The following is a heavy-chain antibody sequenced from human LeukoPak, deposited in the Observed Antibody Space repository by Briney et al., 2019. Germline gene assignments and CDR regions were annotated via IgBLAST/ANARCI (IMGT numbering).Heavy chain of an antibody. V-gene: IGHV1-69*04. Sequence: SVKVSCKASGGTFSSYTISWVRQAPGQGLEWMGRIIPILGIANYAQKFQGRVTITADKSTSTAYMELSSLRSEDTAVYYCARDCSGGSCYGYWGQGTLVTVSS. J-gene: IGHJ4*02. CDR3: ARDCSGGSCYGY. CDR1: GGTFSSYT. CDR2: IIPILGIA. D-gene: IGHD2-15*01.